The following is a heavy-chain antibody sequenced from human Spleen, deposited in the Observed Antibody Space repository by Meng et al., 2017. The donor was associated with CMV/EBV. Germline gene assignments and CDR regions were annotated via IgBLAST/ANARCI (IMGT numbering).Heavy chain of an antibody. D-gene: IGHD3-10*01. Sequence: GESLKISCKSSGYNFTYYWIGWVRQMPGKGLEWMGIIYPTDSDVRYSPSFQGQVTISADKSISTAYVQWSTLKASDTAMYYCARRVGDDAFDIWGQGTMVTVSS. CDR3: ARRVGDDAFDI. J-gene: IGHJ3*02. CDR1: GYNFTYYW. CDR2: IYPTDSDV. V-gene: IGHV5-51*01.